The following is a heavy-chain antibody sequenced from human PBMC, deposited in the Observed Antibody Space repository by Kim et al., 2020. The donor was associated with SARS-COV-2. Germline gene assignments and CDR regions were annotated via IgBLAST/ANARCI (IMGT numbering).Heavy chain of an antibody. V-gene: IGHV3-23*01. J-gene: IGHJ6*02. D-gene: IGHD2-21*01. CDR2: ISGGGVNK. CDR3: AKVVIMDDYNYYYYYGMDV. Sequence: GGSLRLSCVASGFTFDIYAMSWVRQAPGKGLEWVSVISGGGVNKFYADSVRGRFTIFRDNSKNTLFLQMNSLRDEDTALYYCAKVVIMDDYNYYYYYGMDVWGLGTTVTVSS. CDR1: GFTFDIYA.